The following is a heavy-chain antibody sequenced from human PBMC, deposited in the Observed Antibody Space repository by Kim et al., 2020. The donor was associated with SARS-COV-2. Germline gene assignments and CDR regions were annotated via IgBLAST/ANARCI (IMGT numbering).Heavy chain of an antibody. Sequence: SETLSLTCTVSGGSISSYYWSWIRQPPGKGLEWIGYIYYSGSTNYNPSLKSRVTISVDTSKNQFSLKLSSVTAADTAVYYCARESHSGWSGGIDYWGQGTLVTVSS. CDR2: IYYSGST. CDR3: ARESHSGWSGGIDY. V-gene: IGHV4-59*13. J-gene: IGHJ4*02. CDR1: GGSISSYY. D-gene: IGHD6-19*01.